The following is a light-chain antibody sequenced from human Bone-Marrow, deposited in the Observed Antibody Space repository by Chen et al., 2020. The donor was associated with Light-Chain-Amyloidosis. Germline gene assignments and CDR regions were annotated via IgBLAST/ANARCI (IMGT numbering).Light chain of an antibody. V-gene: IGLV3-19*01. CDR1: SPRSYY. Sequence: SSELTQDPAVSVALGQTVRITCQGDSPRSYYASWHQQKPGQAPVLVIYGKNNRPSGIPDRFSGSSSGNTASLTLTGAQAEDEADYYRNTRDSSGNHLVVFGGGTKLTVL. CDR3: NTRDSSGNHLVV. J-gene: IGLJ2*01. CDR2: GKN.